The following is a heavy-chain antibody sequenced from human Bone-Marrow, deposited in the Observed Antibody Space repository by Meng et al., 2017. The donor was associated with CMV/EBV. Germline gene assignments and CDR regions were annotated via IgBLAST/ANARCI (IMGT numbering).Heavy chain of an antibody. J-gene: IGHJ4*02. CDR2: IGSSSSYI. D-gene: IGHD6-13*01. CDR1: GFTFSSYS. CDR3: ARVEVHSGGWYGGFDY. V-gene: IGHV3-21*01. Sequence: GGSLRLSCAASGFTFSSYSMTWVRQAPGKGLEWVSFIGSSSSYIYSADSVKGRFTISRDNAKNSLYRQMNSLRAEDTAVYYCARVEVHSGGWYGGFDYWGQGTLVTVSS.